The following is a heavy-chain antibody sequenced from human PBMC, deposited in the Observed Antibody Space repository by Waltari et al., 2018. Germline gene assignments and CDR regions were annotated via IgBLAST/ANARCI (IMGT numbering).Heavy chain of an antibody. Sequence: EVQLLESGGGLVQPGGSLRLPCAASGSTFISYAMTWVRQAPGKGLEWVSSISGPALTTFYADSVKGRFSVSRDNSKNTLYLQINGLRADDTAVYYCAKAGGIAAAEFQFDFWGRGTLVTVSS. CDR2: ISGPALTT. J-gene: IGHJ4*02. CDR1: GSTFISYA. D-gene: IGHD6-13*01. V-gene: IGHV3-23*01. CDR3: AKAGGIAAAEFQFDF.